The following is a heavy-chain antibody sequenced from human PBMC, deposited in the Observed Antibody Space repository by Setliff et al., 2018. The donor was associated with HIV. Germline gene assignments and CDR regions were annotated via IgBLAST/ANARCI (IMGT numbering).Heavy chain of an antibody. CDR2: IYYSGTT. CDR3: ARVRQVSDYGDYDYYFDY. J-gene: IGHJ4*02. Sequence: SETLSLTCSVSGGSFSSDSYYWGWIRQFPGKGLEWIGSIYYSGTTYYNPSLKSRVTISVDTSKNQFSLKLSSVTAADTAVYYCARVRQVSDYGDYDYYFDYWGQGTLVTVSS. D-gene: IGHD4-17*01. CDR1: GGSFSSDSYY. V-gene: IGHV4-39*07.